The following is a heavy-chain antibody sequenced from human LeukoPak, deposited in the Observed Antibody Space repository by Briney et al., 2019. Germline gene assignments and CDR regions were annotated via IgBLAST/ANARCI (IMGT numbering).Heavy chain of an antibody. CDR3: ARILSGSYSTTWYYYGMDV. CDR1: GYSFTSYW. Sequence: GESLKISCKGSGYSFTSYWIGWVRQMPGKGLEWMGIIYPGDSDTRYSPSFQGQVTISADKSISTAYLQWSSLKASDTAMYYCARILSGSYSTTWYYYGMDVWGQGTTVTVSS. CDR2: IYPGDSDT. J-gene: IGHJ6*02. D-gene: IGHD1-26*01. V-gene: IGHV5-51*01.